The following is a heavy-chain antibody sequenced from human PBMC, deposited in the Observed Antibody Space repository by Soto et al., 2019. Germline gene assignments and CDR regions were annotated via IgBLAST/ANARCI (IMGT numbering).Heavy chain of an antibody. CDR3: ARAGQPTADDAFDI. V-gene: IGHV3-21*01. CDR1: GFTFSSYS. CDR2: ISSSSSYI. Sequence: ESGGGLVKPGGSLRLSCAASGFTFSSYSMNWVRQAPGKGLAWVSSISSSSSYIYYADSVNGRFTISRDNAKNSLYLQMNSLRAEDTAVYYCARAGQPTADDAFDIWGQGTMVTVSS. J-gene: IGHJ3*02.